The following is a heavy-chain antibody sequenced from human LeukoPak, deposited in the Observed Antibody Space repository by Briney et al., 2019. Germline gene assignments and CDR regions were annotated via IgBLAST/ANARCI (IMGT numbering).Heavy chain of an antibody. Sequence: GGSLRLSCAASGFAFNTYAMHWVRQAPGQGLEWVALIWHDGSHKFYSNSVRGQFTISRDNSKNTVSLQMNNLRPEDTAVYYCAREISGSASYPDFWGQGTLVTVSS. CDR1: GFAFNTYA. CDR2: IWHDGSHK. V-gene: IGHV3-33*01. J-gene: IGHJ4*02. D-gene: IGHD3-10*01. CDR3: AREISGSASYPDF.